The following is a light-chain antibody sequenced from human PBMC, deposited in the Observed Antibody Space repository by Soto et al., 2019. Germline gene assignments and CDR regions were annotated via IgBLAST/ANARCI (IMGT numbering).Light chain of an antibody. CDR1: QSPAYSDGITY. Sequence: DVVLTQSPLSLPVILGQPASISCRSSQSPAYSDGITYLSWFHQRPGQSPRRLIYKVSNRDSGVPDRFSGSGSVTDFTLKISRVEAEDVGVYYCMQGIHWPPYTFGQGTKLDIK. V-gene: IGKV2-30*01. CDR3: MQGIHWPPYT. J-gene: IGKJ2*01. CDR2: KVS.